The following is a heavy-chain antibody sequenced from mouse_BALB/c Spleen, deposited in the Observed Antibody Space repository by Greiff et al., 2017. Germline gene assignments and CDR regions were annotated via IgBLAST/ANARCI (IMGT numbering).Heavy chain of an antibody. CDR1: GYAFTNYW. CDR3: ARGGGYSWLAY. J-gene: IGHJ3*01. Sequence: VKLMESGAELVRPGTSVKISCKASGYAFTNYWLGWVKQRPGHGLEWIGDIYPGSGNTYYNEKFKGKATLTADKSSSTAYMQLSSLTSEDSAVYFCARGGGYSWLAYWGQGTLVTVSA. D-gene: IGHD2-3*01. CDR2: IYPGSGNT. V-gene: IGHV1-63*01.